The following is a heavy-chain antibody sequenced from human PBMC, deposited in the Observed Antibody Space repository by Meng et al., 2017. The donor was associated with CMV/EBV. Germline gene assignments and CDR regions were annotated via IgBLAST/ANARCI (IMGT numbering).Heavy chain of an antibody. CDR3: AKEGYGGKSGYLDY. V-gene: IGHV3-30*02. D-gene: IGHD4-23*01. CDR2: IRYDGSTK. J-gene: IGHJ4*02. CDR1: GFTFSSYG. Sequence: GESLKISCAASGFTFSSYGMHWVRQAPGKGLEWVAFIRYDGSTKYYADSVKGRFTISRDNSKNTLYLQMNSLRAEDTAVYYCAKEGYGGKSGYLDYWGQGTLVTVSS.